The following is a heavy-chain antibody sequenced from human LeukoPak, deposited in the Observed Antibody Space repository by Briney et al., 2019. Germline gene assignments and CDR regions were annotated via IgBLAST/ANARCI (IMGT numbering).Heavy chain of an antibody. CDR3: AKDQGRYYDSSGYYLD. CDR1: SGSITTYH. J-gene: IGHJ4*02. V-gene: IGHV4-4*07. D-gene: IGHD3-22*01. Sequence: PSETLSLTCTVSSGSITTYHWTWIRQSAGRGLEWIGLIYPSGSTKYNPSLEGRVTMSLDTSKNQFSLKMTSVTAADTAVYYCAKDQGRYYDSSGYYLDWGQGTLVTVSS. CDR2: IYPSGST.